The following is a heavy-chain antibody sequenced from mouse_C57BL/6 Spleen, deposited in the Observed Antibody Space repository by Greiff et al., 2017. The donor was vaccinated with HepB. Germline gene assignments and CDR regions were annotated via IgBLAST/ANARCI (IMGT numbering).Heavy chain of an antibody. V-gene: IGHV1-50*01. CDR2: IDPSDSYT. CDR1: GYTFTSYW. Sequence: VQLQQSGAELVKPGASVKLSCKASGYTFTSYWMQWVKQRPGQGLEWIGEIDPSDSYTNYNQKFKGKATLTVDTSSSTAYMQLSSLTSEDSAVYYCARGGYPWLAYWGQGTLVTVSA. J-gene: IGHJ3*01. D-gene: IGHD2-14*01. CDR3: ARGGYPWLAY.